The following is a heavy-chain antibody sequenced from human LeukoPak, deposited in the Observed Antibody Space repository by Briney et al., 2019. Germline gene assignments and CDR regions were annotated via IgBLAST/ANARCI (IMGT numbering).Heavy chain of an antibody. V-gene: IGHV1-2*02. CDR2: INPNSGGT. Sequence: ASVKVSCKASGYTFTGYYMHWVRQAPGQGLEWMGWINPNSGGTNYAQKFQGRVTMTRDTSISTAYMELSRLRYDDTVVYYCARDRSSTISSSYYYYMDVWGKGTTVTVSS. CDR3: ARDRSSTISSSYYYYMDV. D-gene: IGHD2-2*01. J-gene: IGHJ6*03. CDR1: GYTFTGYY.